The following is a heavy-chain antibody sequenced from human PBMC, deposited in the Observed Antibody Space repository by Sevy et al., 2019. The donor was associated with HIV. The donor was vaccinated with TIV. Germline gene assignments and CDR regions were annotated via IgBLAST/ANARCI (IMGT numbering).Heavy chain of an antibody. Sequence: ASVKVSCKASGGTFSSYAISWVRQAPGQGLEWMGGLIPIFGTANYAQKFQGRVTITADKSTSAAYMELSSLRSEDTAVYYWASGGGYDILTGLNYYYMDVWGKGTTVTVSS. J-gene: IGHJ6*03. CDR1: GGTFSSYA. CDR3: ASGGGYDILTGLNYYYMDV. CDR2: LIPIFGTA. V-gene: IGHV1-69*06. D-gene: IGHD3-9*01.